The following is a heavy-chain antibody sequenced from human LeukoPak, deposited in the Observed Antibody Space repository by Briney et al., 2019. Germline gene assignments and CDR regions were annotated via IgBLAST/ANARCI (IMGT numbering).Heavy chain of an antibody. V-gene: IGHV3-30*18. D-gene: IGHD6-19*01. Sequence: GGSLRLSCAASGFTFSTYVMHWVRQAPGRGLEWVALISYGGGNKYYADSVKGRFSISRDDSKNTLYLQMNSLRAEDTAVYYCAKDVSKAVTGHFNYWGQGTLVTVSS. CDR2: ISYGGGNK. CDR1: GFTFSTYV. J-gene: IGHJ4*02. CDR3: AKDVSKAVTGHFNY.